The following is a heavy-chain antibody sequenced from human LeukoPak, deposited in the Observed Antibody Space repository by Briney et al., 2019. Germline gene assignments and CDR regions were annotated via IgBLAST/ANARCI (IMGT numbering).Heavy chain of an antibody. J-gene: IGHJ5*02. V-gene: IGHV4-59*01. D-gene: IGHD3-10*01. CDR2: IYYSGST. CDR3: ARVVHNWFDP. CDR1: GGSISSYY. Sequence: SETLSLTCTVSGGSISSYYWSWIRRPPGKGLEWIGYIYYSGSTNYNPSLKSRVTISVDTSKNQFSLKLSSVTAADTAVYYCARVVHNWFDPWGQGTLVTVSS.